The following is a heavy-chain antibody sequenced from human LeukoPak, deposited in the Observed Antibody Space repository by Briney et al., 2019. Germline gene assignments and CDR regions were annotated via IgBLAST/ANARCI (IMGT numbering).Heavy chain of an antibody. D-gene: IGHD3-10*01. CDR2: INHSGST. CDR3: ARGFGGVPPVFDM. CDR1: GGSFSGYY. Sequence: PSETLSLTCAVYGGSFSGYYWSWIRQPPGKGLEWIGEINHSGSTNYNPSLKSRVTISVDTSKNQFSLKLSSVTAADTAVYYCARGFGGVPPVFDMGGKGKMVTVS. J-gene: IGHJ3*02. V-gene: IGHV4-34*01.